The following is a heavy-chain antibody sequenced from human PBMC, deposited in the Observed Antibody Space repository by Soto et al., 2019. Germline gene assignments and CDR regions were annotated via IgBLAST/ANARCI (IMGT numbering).Heavy chain of an antibody. J-gene: IGHJ4*02. Sequence: GGSLRVSCAASGFICSSYTMHWVRQAPGKGLEWVGVITYDGSNQYYADSVKGRFTISRDNSRNMLFLQMNSLRPDDTAVYYCARAPSGSYPEFDYWGQGTLVTVSS. D-gene: IGHD1-26*01. CDR1: GFICSSYT. CDR3: ARAPSGSYPEFDY. V-gene: IGHV3-30-3*01. CDR2: ITYDGSNQ.